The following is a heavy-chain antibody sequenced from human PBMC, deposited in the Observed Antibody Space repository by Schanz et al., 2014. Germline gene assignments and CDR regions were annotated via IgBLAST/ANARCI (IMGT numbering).Heavy chain of an antibody. CDR2: VNHSGST. J-gene: IGHJ1*01. V-gene: IGHV4-4*02. D-gene: IGHD6-25*01. CDR3: ATIWGFSSGFTRDRGYFQH. CDR1: GGSISSSNW. Sequence: QVQLQESGPGLVKPSGTLSLTCAVSGGSISSSNWWSWVRQPPGKGLEWIGEVNHSGSTIYNPSLKSRVTISVDTSKNQVSRKLSSVTAADTAIYYCATIWGFSSGFTRDRGYFQHWGQGTLVTVST.